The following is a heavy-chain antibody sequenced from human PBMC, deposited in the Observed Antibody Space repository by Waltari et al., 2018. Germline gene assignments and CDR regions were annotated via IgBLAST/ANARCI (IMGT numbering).Heavy chain of an antibody. D-gene: IGHD2-2*01. CDR3: ARVRGCSSTSCYHYYYYYMDV. J-gene: IGHJ6*03. Sequence: QVQLQESGPGLVKPSETLSLTCTVSGYSISSGYYWGWIRQPPGKGLEWIGSIYHSGSTYYNPSLKSRVTISVDTSKNQFSLKLSSVTAADTAVYYCARVRGCSSTSCYHYYYYYMDVWGKGTTVTVSS. CDR1: GYSISSGYY. CDR2: IYHSGST. V-gene: IGHV4-38-2*02.